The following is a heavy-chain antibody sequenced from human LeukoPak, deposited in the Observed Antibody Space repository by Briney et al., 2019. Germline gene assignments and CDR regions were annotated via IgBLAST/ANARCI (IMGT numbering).Heavy chain of an antibody. CDR3: AKDLEKAAAVEGIYFDY. CDR1: GFTFSSYS. Sequence: GGSLRLSCAASGFTFSSYSMNWVRQAPGKGLEWVSSISSSSSYIYYADSVKGQFTISRDNAKNSLYLQMNSLRAEDTAVYYCAKDLEKAAAVEGIYFDYWGQGTLVTVSS. J-gene: IGHJ4*02. CDR2: ISSSSSYI. V-gene: IGHV3-21*01. D-gene: IGHD6-13*01.